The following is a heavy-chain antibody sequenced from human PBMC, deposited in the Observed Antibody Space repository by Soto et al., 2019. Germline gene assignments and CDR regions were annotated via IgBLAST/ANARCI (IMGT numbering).Heavy chain of an antibody. CDR3: AKSKQYGYYNGMDV. D-gene: IGHD4-4*01. J-gene: IGHJ6*02. V-gene: IGHV3-30*18. CDR2: ISYDGSTK. CDR1: GFTFSSYA. Sequence: HVQLVESGGGVVQPGRSLRLSCAASGFTFSSYAMDWVRQAPGKGLEWVAVISYDGSTKHYVDSVKGRFTIARDNSKNTLYLQMNSLRPEDTAVYYCAKSKQYGYYNGMDVWGQGTTVSVSS.